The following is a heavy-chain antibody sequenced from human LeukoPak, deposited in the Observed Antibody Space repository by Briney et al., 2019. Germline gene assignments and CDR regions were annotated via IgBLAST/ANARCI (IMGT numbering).Heavy chain of an antibody. V-gene: IGHV1-69*05. Sequence: SVKVSCKASGGTFSSYAISWVRQAPGQGLEWMGGIIPIFGTANYAQKFQGRVTITTDESTSTAYMELSSLRSEDTAVYYCARALTANSGSYYNYYYYMDVWGKGTTVTVSS. D-gene: IGHD1-26*01. CDR3: ARALTANSGSYYNYYYYMDV. J-gene: IGHJ6*03. CDR2: IIPIFGTA. CDR1: GGTFSSYA.